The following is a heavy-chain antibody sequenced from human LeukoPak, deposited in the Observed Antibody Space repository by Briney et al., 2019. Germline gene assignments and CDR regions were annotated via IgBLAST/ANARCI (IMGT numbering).Heavy chain of an antibody. Sequence: PGGSLRLSCAASGFTFSSYWMHWVRQAPGKGLVWVSRINSDGSSISYADSVKGRFTISRDNAKNTLYLQMNSLRAEDTAVYYCAIRRYLAGFDXXGQGTLVTV. D-gene: IGHD3-16*02. CDR1: GFTFSSYW. V-gene: IGHV3-74*01. CDR3: AIRRYLAGFDX. CDR2: INSDGSSI. J-gene: IGHJ4*02.